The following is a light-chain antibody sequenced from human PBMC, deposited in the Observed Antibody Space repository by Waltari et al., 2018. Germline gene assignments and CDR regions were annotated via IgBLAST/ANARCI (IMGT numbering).Light chain of an antibody. CDR2: GAS. V-gene: IGKV3-20*01. CDR3: QHYVRLPVT. Sequence: EIVSTQSPGTLSLSPGERATLSCRASQSVSRTLAWYQQKPGQAPRLLIYGASIRATGIPDRFSGSGSGTDFSLTISRLEPEDFAVYYCQHYVRLPVTFGQGTKVEIK. CDR1: QSVSRT. J-gene: IGKJ1*01.